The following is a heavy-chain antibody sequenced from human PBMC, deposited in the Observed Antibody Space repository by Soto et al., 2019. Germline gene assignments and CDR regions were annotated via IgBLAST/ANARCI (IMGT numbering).Heavy chain of an antibody. J-gene: IGHJ3*02. CDR3: ARDLVWFGEFLDAFDI. D-gene: IGHD3-10*01. V-gene: IGHV3-11*01. CDR1: GFTFSDYY. CDR2: ISSSGSTI. Sequence: GGSLRLSCAASGFTFSDYYMSWIRQAPGKGLEWVSYISSSGSTIYYADSAKGRFTISRDNAKNSLYLQMNSLRAEDTAVYYCARDLVWFGEFLDAFDIWGQGTMVTVSS.